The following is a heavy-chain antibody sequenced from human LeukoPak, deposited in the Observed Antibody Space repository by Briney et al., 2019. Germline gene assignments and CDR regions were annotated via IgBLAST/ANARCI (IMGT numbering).Heavy chain of an antibody. CDR3: ARGLRTQWLMAQD. V-gene: IGHV4-39*07. CDR2: IYYSGST. Sequence: SETLSLTCTVSGGSISSSSYYWGWIRQPPGKGLDWIGSIYYSGSTYYNPSLKSRFTISVDTSKNQFSLKLSSVTAADTAVYYCARGLRTQWLMAQDWGQGTLVTVSS. J-gene: IGHJ4*02. CDR1: GGSISSSSYY. D-gene: IGHD6-19*01.